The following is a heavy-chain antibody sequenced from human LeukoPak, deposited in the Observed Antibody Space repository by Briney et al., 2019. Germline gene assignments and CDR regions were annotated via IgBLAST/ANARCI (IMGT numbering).Heavy chain of an antibody. V-gene: IGHV4-61*02. Sequence: SQTLSLTCTVSGGSISSGSYYWSWIRQPAGKGLEWIGRIYTSGSTNYNPSLKSRVTISVDTSKNQFSLKLSSVTAADTAVYYCARDGHYYYGNHDAFDIWGQGTMVTVSS. D-gene: IGHD3-10*01. CDR1: GGSISSGSYY. CDR3: ARDGHYYYGNHDAFDI. CDR2: IYTSGST. J-gene: IGHJ3*02.